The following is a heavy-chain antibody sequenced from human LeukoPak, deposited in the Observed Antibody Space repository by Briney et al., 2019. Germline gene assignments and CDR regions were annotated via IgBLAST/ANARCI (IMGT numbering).Heavy chain of an antibody. CDR2: MSANGGST. CDR1: GLTFSNYA. D-gene: IGHD5-12*01. V-gene: IGHV3-23*01. CDR3: AKYSGYDRYNWFDP. Sequence: PGGSLRLSCAASGLTFSNYAMSWVRQAPGKGLEWVSGMSANGGSTYYADSVKGRFTIARDNSKNTLYLQMNSLRVEDMAVYYCAKYSGYDRYNWFDPWGQGTLVTVSS. J-gene: IGHJ5*02.